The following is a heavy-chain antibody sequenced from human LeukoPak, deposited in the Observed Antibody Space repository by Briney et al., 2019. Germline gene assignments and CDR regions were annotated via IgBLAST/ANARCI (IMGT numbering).Heavy chain of an antibody. D-gene: IGHD3-9*01. CDR3: ARHRYYDILTGYYKNNWYDP. CDR1: GYSFTGYW. CDR2: IYPGDSDT. Sequence: GESLKISCKGSGYSFTGYWIGWVRQMPGKGLEWMGIIYPGDSDTRYSPSFQGQVTISADKSISTAYLQWSSLKASDTAMYYCARHRYYDILTGYYKNNWYDPWGQGTLVTVSS. V-gene: IGHV5-51*01. J-gene: IGHJ5*02.